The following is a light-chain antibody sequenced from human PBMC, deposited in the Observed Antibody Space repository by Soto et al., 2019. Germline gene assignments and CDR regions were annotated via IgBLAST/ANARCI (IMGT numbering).Light chain of an antibody. CDR2: AAS. CDR3: QQLNSYPPFT. V-gene: IGKV1-9*01. J-gene: IGKJ3*01. Sequence: DIQLTESPSFLSASVGYRVTITCRASQGISSYLAWYQQKPGKAPKLLIYAASTLQSGVPSRFSGSGSGTEFTLPISSLQPEDFATYYCQQLNSYPPFTFGPGTKVDIK. CDR1: QGISSY.